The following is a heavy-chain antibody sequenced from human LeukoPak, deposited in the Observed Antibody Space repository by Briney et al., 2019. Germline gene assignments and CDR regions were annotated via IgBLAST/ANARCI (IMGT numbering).Heavy chain of an antibody. D-gene: IGHD1-26*01. CDR1: GFTFSSYG. CDR3: AITWEFDAFDI. CDR2: IWYDGSSK. Sequence: GGSLRLSCAASGFTFSSYGMHWVRQAPGKGLEWVAVIWYDGSSKYYADSVKGRFTISRDNSKNTLYLQMNSLRAEDTAVYYCAITWEFDAFDIWGQGTMVTVSS. V-gene: IGHV3-33*01. J-gene: IGHJ3*02.